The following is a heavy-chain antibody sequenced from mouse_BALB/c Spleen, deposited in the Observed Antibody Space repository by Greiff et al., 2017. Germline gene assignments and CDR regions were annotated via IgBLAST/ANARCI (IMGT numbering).Heavy chain of an antibody. D-gene: IGHD1-1*01. CDR1: GFTFSSYT. V-gene: IGHV5-6-4*01. Sequence: EVKLVESGGGLVKPGGSLKLSCAASGFTFSSYTMSWVRQTPEKRLEWVATISSGGSYTYYPDSVKGRFTISRDNAKNTLYLQMSSLKSEDTAMYYCTREGATVDAMDYWGQGTSVTVSS. J-gene: IGHJ4*01. CDR3: TREGATVDAMDY. CDR2: ISSGGSYT.